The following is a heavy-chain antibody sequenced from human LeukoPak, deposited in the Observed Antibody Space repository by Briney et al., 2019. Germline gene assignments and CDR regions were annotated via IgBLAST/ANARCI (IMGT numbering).Heavy chain of an antibody. CDR2: IYYSGST. Sequence: SETLSLTCTVSGGSISSYYWSWLRQPPGKGLEWLGYIYYSGSTNYNPSLKSRGTISVDTSKNQFSLQLSSVTAADTAVYYCARVSGLRQWLAFDYWGQGTLVTVSS. D-gene: IGHD6-19*01. J-gene: IGHJ4*02. CDR1: GGSISSYY. V-gene: IGHV4-59*01. CDR3: ARVSGLRQWLAFDY.